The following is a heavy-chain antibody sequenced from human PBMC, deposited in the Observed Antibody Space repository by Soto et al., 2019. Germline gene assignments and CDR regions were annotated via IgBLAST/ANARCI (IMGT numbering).Heavy chain of an antibody. V-gene: IGHV1-69*12. J-gene: IGHJ2*01. D-gene: IGHD5-12*01. CDR3: ARGNHRWLQLWYFDL. CDR2: IIPIFGTV. CDR1: GGTFSSYA. Sequence: QVQLVQSGAEVKKPGSSVKVSCKASGGTFSSYAISWVRQAPGQGLEWMGGIIPIFGTVNYAQKFQGRVTITADESTSTAYMELGSLRSEDTAVYYCARGNHRWLQLWYFDLWGRGTLVTVSS.